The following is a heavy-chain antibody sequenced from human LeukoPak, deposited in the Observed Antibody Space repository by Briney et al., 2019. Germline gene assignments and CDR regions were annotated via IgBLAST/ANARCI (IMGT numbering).Heavy chain of an antibody. CDR3: GKDGGQYSSGPEFDP. Sequence: GGSLRLSCTASGIVFSRTAMNWARQSPGRGLEWLSAISGGGERAFYADSVKGRFTISRDNSKNMVYLQMNSLRADDTAIYYCGKDGGQYSSGPEFDPRGQGALVTVSS. CDR1: GIVFSRTA. CDR2: ISGGGERA. D-gene: IGHD6-19*01. V-gene: IGHV3-23*01. J-gene: IGHJ5*02.